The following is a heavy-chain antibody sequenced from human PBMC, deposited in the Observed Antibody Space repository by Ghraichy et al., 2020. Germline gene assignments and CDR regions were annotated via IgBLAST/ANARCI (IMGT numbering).Heavy chain of an antibody. CDR2: IYYSGST. Sequence: GSLRLSCTVSGGSISSSSYYWGWIRQPPGKGLEWIGSIYYSGSTYYNPSLKSRVTISVDTSKNQFSLKLSSVTAADTAVYYCARSRIRGYSYGGPDYWGQGTLVTVSS. CDR3: ARSRIRGYSYGGPDY. V-gene: IGHV4-39*01. CDR1: GGSISSSSYY. J-gene: IGHJ4*02. D-gene: IGHD5-18*01.